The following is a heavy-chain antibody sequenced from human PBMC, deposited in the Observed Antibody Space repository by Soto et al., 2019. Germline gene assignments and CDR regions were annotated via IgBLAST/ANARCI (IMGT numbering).Heavy chain of an antibody. J-gene: IGHJ4*02. CDR1: GYSFTSYW. V-gene: IGHV5-51*01. CDR2: IYPCDSDT. CDR3: ARQPLNYYDSSGNYFDY. D-gene: IGHD3-22*01. Sequence: GESLKISCKGSGYSFTSYWIGWVRQMPGKGLEWMGIIYPCDSDTRYSPSFQGQVTISADKSISTAYLQWSSLKASDTAMYYCARQPLNYYDSSGNYFDYWGQGTLVTVSS.